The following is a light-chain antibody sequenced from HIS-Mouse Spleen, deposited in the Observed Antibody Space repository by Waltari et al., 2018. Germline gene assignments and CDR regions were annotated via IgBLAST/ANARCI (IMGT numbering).Light chain of an antibody. CDR1: SSDVGGYNY. CDR3: SSYAGSNNF. CDR2: EVS. Sequence: QSALTQPPSASGSPGQSVTISCPGTSSDVGGYNYVSWYQQHPGKAPKLMIYEVSKRPSGVPDRFSGSKSGNTASLTVSGLQAEDEADYYCSSYAGSNNFFGTGTKVTVL. J-gene: IGLJ1*01. V-gene: IGLV2-8*01.